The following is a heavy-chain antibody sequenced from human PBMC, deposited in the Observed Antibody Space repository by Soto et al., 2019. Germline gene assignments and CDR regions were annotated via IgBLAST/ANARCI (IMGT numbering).Heavy chain of an antibody. Sequence: ASVKVSCKASGYTFTSYGISWVRQAPGQGLEWMGWISAYNGNTNYVQKLQGRVTMTTDTSTSTAYMELRSLRSDDTAVYYCARAPGAVVVPAAIPLDPWGQGTLVTVSS. CDR3: ARAPGAVVVPAAIPLDP. J-gene: IGHJ5*02. CDR1: GYTFTSYG. CDR2: ISAYNGNT. D-gene: IGHD2-2*01. V-gene: IGHV1-18*04.